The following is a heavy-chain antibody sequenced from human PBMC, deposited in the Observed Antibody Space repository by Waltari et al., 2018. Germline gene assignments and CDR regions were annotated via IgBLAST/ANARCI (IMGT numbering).Heavy chain of an antibody. CDR1: DYSISSGYY. V-gene: IGHV4-38-2*01. Sequence: QVLLQESGPGLVKPSETLSLTCAVSDYSISSGYYWGWIRQPPGKGLEWIGNIYHSGSTYYNPSLKIRVTISVDTSKNQFSLNLSSVTAADTALYYCARATYYDSRYFDYWGQGTLVTVSS. CDR3: ARATYYDSRYFDY. J-gene: IGHJ4*02. D-gene: IGHD3-22*01. CDR2: IYHSGST.